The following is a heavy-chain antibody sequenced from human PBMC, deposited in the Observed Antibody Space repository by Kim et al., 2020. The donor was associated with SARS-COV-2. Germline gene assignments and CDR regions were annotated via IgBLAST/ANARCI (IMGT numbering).Heavy chain of an antibody. J-gene: IGHJ4*02. Sequence: QKFQGRVTITADESTSTAYMELSSLRSEDTAVYYCATYHYYDSSGYRVDYWGQGTLVTVSS. CDR3: ATYHYYDSSGYRVDY. D-gene: IGHD3-22*01. V-gene: IGHV1-69*01.